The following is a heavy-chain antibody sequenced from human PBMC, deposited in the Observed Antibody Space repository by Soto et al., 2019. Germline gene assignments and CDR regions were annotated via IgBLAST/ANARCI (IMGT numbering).Heavy chain of an antibody. D-gene: IGHD4-4*01. V-gene: IGHV1-69*01. Sequence: QVQLVQSGADVKKPGSSVKVSCKASGGTLNNYLITWVRQAPGQGLEWMGEIIPISGTSNFAQKFQGRVTITAVESTSTAYMELSRLRSEDTAVYYCARGGVDTITFDYWGPGTLVTVSS. CDR1: GGTLNNYL. J-gene: IGHJ4*02. CDR2: IIPISGTS. CDR3: ARGGVDTITFDY.